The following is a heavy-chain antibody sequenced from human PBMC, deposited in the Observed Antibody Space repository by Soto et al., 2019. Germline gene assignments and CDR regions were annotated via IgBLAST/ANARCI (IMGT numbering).Heavy chain of an antibody. V-gene: IGHV1-18*01. CDR2: ISGYNGDT. Sequence: QGQLVQSGPEAKKSGASVKVSCKASGYTFSRYGISWVRQAPGQGVEWMGWISGYNGDTKYAQKVQGRVTMTIDTSTYTAYMDLRSLTSDDTAIYYCAKNGQPPYYYYGMDVWGQGTTVTVSS. D-gene: IGHD2-8*01. CDR1: GYTFSRYG. J-gene: IGHJ6*02. CDR3: AKNGQPPYYYYGMDV.